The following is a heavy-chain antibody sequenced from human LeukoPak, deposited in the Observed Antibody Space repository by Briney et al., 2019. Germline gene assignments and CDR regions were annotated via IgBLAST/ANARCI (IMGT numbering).Heavy chain of an antibody. CDR1: GFTFSSYS. V-gene: IGHV3-21*01. CDR3: ARAPRRGYGGNLWHYFDY. D-gene: IGHD4-17*01. CDR2: ISSSSSYI. J-gene: IGHJ4*02. Sequence: GGSLRLSCAASGFTFSSYSMTWVRQAPGKGLEWVSSISSSSSYIYCADSVKGRFTISRDNAKYSLYLQMNSLRAEDTAVYYCARAPRRGYGGNLWHYFDYWGQGTLVTVSS.